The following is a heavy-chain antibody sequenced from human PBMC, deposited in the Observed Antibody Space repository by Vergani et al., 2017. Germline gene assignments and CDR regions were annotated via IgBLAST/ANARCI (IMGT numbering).Heavy chain of an antibody. Sequence: QLQLQESGSGLVKPSQTLSLTCTVSGGSLSSYYWSWIRQPPGKGLEWIGYIYYRGSTNYNPSLKSRVTISVDTSKNQFSLKLGSVTAADTAVYYCARGGVAVAATKGGTGYFDYWGQGTLVTVSS. CDR2: IYYRGST. J-gene: IGHJ4*02. V-gene: IGHV4-59*01. CDR1: GGSLSSYY. CDR3: ARGGVAVAATKGGTGYFDY. D-gene: IGHD6-19*01.